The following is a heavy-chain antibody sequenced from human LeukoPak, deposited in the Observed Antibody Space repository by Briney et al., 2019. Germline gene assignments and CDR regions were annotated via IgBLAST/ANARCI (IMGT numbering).Heavy chain of an antibody. Sequence: SETLSLTCTVSGGSISSYYWTWIRQPPGKGLEWIGYIYYSGDTNYNPSLQSRVTISVDTSKNQFSLKLSSVTAADTAVYYCARGYQGYDSSGYYYYFDYWGQGTLVTVSS. CDR3: ARGYQGYDSSGYYYYFDY. V-gene: IGHV4-59*01. J-gene: IGHJ4*02. CDR1: GGSISSYY. CDR2: IYYSGDT. D-gene: IGHD3-22*01.